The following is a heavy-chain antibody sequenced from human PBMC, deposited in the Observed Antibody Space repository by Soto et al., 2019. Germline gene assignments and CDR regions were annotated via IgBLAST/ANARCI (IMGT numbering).Heavy chain of an antibody. V-gene: IGHV3-11*05. CDR2: IDSSTKYT. Sequence: QVQLVESGGGLVRPGGSLRLSCEASGFTFRDYYMTWFRQAPGKGLEWLSYIDSSTKYTNYADSVKGRLTISRDNAKNSLYLQMNSLRADDTAVSYCAREYYYTMDVWGQGTMVTVSS. CDR3: AREYYYTMDV. CDR1: GFTFRDYY. J-gene: IGHJ6*02.